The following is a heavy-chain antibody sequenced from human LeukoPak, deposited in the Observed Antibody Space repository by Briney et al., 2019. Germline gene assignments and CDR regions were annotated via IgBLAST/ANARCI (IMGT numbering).Heavy chain of an antibody. Sequence: PGRSLRLSCTASGFTFGDYTMSWFRQAPGKGLEWVGLIRSKNHGGTTEYAASVKGRFTISRDDSKSIAYLQMNSLKTDDTALYFCTKFFPSYSFGDYWGQGTLVTVSS. CDR3: TKFFPSYSFGDY. V-gene: IGHV3-49*03. CDR2: IRSKNHGGTT. D-gene: IGHD3-16*01. J-gene: IGHJ4*02. CDR1: GFTFGDYT.